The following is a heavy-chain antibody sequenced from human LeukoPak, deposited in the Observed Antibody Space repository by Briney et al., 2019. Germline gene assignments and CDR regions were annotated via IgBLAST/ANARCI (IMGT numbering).Heavy chain of an antibody. J-gene: IGHJ4*02. CDR1: GGSISSSNW. CDR2: IYHSGST. Sequence: PSGTLSLTCAVSGGSISSSNWWSWVRQPPGKGLEWIGEIYHSGSTNYNPSLKSRVTISVDKSKNQFSLKLSSVTAEDTAVFYCARDQYDTWSRRGNFDSWGQGTLVTVSS. D-gene: IGHD3/OR15-3a*01. V-gene: IGHV4-4*02. CDR3: ARDQYDTWSRRGNFDS.